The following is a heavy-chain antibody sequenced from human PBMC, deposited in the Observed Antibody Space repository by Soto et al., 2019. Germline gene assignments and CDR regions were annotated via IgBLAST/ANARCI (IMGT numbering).Heavy chain of an antibody. CDR1: GFTFSNAW. V-gene: IGHV3-15*01. Sequence: EVQLVESGGGLVKPGGSLRLSCAASGFTFSNAWMSWVRQAPGKGLEWVGRIISRADGGTADHAAPVKGRFAISRDDSKNTLYLQMNSLKTEDTAVYYCATLGGNLGAFDYWGQGTLVTVSS. CDR2: IISRADGGTA. CDR3: ATLGGNLGAFDY. J-gene: IGHJ4*02. D-gene: IGHD3-16*01.